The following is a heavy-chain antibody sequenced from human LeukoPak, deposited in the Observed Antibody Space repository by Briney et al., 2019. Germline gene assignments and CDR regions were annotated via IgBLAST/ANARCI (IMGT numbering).Heavy chain of an antibody. CDR1: GFTFSTYW. J-gene: IGHJ4*02. CDR3: ARFAEPPQYFDY. D-gene: IGHD1-26*01. Sequence: GGSLRLSCSASGFTFSTYWMTWVRQAPGKGLEWVANIKPDGSDKYYVDSVKGRFTISRDNAKNSLYLQMNSLRAEDTGVYYCARFAEPPQYFDYWGQGTLVTVSS. V-gene: IGHV3-7*04. CDR2: IKPDGSDK.